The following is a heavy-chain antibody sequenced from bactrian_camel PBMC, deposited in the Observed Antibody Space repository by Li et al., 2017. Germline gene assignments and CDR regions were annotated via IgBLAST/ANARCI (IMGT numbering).Heavy chain of an antibody. CDR3: AARVAGSGFSTKEADFPY. V-gene: IGHV3S63*01. CDR2: IGGAERT. D-gene: IGHD5*01. J-gene: IGHJ6*01. CDR1: GFTFDDDEGD. Sequence: HVQLVESGGGSVEAGGSLTLSCTASGFTFDDDEGDVGWWRQAPGKEREGVAYIGGAERTEYADSVKGRFTISQEKAKNMVYLQMNVLKPEDTALYYCAARVAGSGFSTKEADFPYWGQGTQVTVS.